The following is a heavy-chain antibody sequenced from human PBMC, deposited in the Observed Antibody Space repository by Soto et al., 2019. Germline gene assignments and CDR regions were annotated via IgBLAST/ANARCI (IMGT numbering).Heavy chain of an antibody. CDR3: ARSVFP. Sequence: QVQLQESGPGLVKPSQTLSLTCTVSGGSISSGGYYWNWIRQHPGKGLEWIGYIYYSGSTYYNPSLKSRVSISVDTSKNHFSXXLTXXXXXXTAVYYCARSVFPWGRGTLVTVSS. J-gene: IGHJ5*02. CDR2: IYYSGST. CDR1: GGSISSGGYY. V-gene: IGHV4-31*03.